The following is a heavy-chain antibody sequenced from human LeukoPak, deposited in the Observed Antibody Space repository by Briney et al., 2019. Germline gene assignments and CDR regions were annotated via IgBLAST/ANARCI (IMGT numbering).Heavy chain of an antibody. CDR3: ARVGVLRYFDWLAVGAFDI. CDR2: IYYSGST. V-gene: IGHV4-59*01. J-gene: IGHJ3*02. CDR1: GGSISSYY. D-gene: IGHD3-9*01. Sequence: NPSETLSLTCTVSGGSISSYYWSWIRQPPGKGLEWIGYIYYSGSTNCNPSLKSRVTISVDTSKNQFSLKLSSVTAADTAVYYCARVGVLRYFDWLAVGAFDIWGQGTMVTVSS.